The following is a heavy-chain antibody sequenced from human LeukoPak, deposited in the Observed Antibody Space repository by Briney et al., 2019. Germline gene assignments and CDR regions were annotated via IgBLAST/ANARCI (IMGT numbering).Heavy chain of an antibody. D-gene: IGHD5-18*01. J-gene: IGHJ5*02. Sequence: ASVKVSCKASGGTFSSYAISWVRQALGQGLEWMGGIIPIFGTANYAQKFQGRVTITTDESTSTAYMELSSLRSEDTAVYYCARDRTSIQLGRPFSWFDPWGQGTLVTVSS. CDR1: GGTFSSYA. CDR2: IIPIFGTA. CDR3: ARDRTSIQLGRPFSWFDP. V-gene: IGHV1-69*05.